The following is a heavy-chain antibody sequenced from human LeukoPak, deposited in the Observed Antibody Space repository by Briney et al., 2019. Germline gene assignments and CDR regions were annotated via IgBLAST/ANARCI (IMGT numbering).Heavy chain of an antibody. V-gene: IGHV3-74*01. CDR3: ARDGGDGYSYYFDY. CDR2: INSDGSTT. Sequence: GGSLRLSCAASGFTFSNYWMHWVRQAPGKGLVWVSRINSDGSTTTHADSVKGRFTVSRDNAKNTLYLQMNSLRAEDTALYSCARDGGDGYSYYFDYWGRGTLATVSS. CDR1: GFTFSNYW. J-gene: IGHJ4*02. D-gene: IGHD5-24*01.